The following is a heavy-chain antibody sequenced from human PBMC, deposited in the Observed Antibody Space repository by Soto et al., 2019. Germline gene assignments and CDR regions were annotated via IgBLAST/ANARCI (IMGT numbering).Heavy chain of an antibody. CDR3: ARGGGIDYDILTGYYMTMFDY. CDR2: IYYSGST. V-gene: IGHV4-59*01. Sequence: SETLSLTCTVSGGSISSYYWSWIRQPPGKGLEWIGYIYYSGSTNYNPSLKSRVTISVDTSKNQFSLKLSSVTAADTAVYYCARGGGIDYDILTGYYMTMFDYWGQGTLVTVSS. D-gene: IGHD3-9*01. J-gene: IGHJ4*02. CDR1: GGSISSYY.